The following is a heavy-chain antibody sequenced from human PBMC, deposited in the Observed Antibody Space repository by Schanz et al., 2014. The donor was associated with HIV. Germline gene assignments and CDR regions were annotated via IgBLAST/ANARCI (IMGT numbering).Heavy chain of an antibody. CDR2: VNHSGDA. V-gene: IGHV4-34*02. J-gene: IGHJ4*02. CDR1: GSSVTYFY. D-gene: IGHD5-12*01. Sequence: QVQLQQWGAGLLKPSETLSLTCAVYGSSVTYFYWSWIRQSPGKGLEWIAEVNHSGDANHNPSLKSRVTISVDTSKTQFSRKLDSVPAADTAVYYCARAKWPPRNRHFDFWGQGNLVTVS. CDR3: ARAKWPPRNRHFDF.